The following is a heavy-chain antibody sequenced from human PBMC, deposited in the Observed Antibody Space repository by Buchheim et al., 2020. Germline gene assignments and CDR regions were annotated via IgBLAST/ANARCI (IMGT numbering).Heavy chain of an antibody. D-gene: IGHD5-18*01. V-gene: IGHV3-33*01. J-gene: IGHJ6*01. CDR1: GFTLSSFA. CDR3: ARVMDRAAYGMDV. Sequence: QVQLVESGGGVVRPGRSLGLSCTASGFTLSSFAMSWVRQAPGKGLEWVAIIWYDGSNKYYTESVKGRFTVSRDNSKNTLYLQMSSLRADDTAVYYCARVMDRAAYGMDVWGQGTT. CDR2: IWYDGSNK.